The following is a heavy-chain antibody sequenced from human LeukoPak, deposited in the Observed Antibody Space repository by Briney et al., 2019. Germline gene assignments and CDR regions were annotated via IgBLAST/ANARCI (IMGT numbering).Heavy chain of an antibody. D-gene: IGHD3-10*01. J-gene: IGHJ3*02. V-gene: IGHV4-31*03. CDR1: GGSISSGGYY. CDR3: ARDGEYYGSRSPGAFDI. CDR2: IYYSGRT. Sequence: SQTLSLTCTVSGGSISSGGYYWSWIRQHPGKGLEWIGYIYYSGRTYYNPSLKSRVTISVDTSKNQLSLKLSSVSAADTAEYYCARDGEYYGSRSPGAFDIWGQGTMVTVSS.